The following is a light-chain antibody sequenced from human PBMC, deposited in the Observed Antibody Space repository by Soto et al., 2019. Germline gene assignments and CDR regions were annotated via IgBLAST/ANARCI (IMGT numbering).Light chain of an antibody. CDR3: MQGTHWPRT. V-gene: IGKV2-30*01. CDR2: KVS. CDR1: QSLVYSDGNTY. J-gene: IGKJ1*01. Sequence: DVVLTQSPLSLPVTLGQPASISCRSSQSLVYSDGNTYLSWFQQRPVQSPRRLIYKVSNRDSGVPDRFSGSGSGTDFTLKISRVEPEDVGVYYCMQGTHWPRTFGQGTKVEIK.